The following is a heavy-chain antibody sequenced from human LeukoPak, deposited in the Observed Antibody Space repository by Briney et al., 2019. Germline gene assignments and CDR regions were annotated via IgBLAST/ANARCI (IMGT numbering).Heavy chain of an antibody. CDR1: GFTFRDYV. D-gene: IGHD3-22*01. CDR3: ARATYDSSAVDAFDI. Sequence: GGSLRLSCAASGFTFRDYVMSWIRQAPGKGLEWVAYTNTAGNTIYYADSMKGRFTISRDNAKNSLYLQMNTLRAEDTAVYYCARATYDSSAVDAFDIWGQGT. V-gene: IGHV3-11*01. J-gene: IGHJ3*02. CDR2: TNTAGNTI.